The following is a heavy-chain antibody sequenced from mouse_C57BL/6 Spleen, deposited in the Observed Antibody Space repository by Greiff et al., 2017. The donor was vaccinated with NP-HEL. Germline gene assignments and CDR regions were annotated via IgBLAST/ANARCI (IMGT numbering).Heavy chain of an antibody. Sequence: DVKLVESGGDLVKPGGSLKLSCAASGFTFSSYGMSWVRQTPDKRLEWVATISSGGSYTYYPDSVKGRFTFSRDNAKNTLYLQMSSLKSEDTAMYYCARLDSSGYGFAYWGQGTLVTVSA. J-gene: IGHJ3*01. D-gene: IGHD3-2*02. CDR3: ARLDSSGYGFAY. V-gene: IGHV5-6*02. CDR2: ISSGGSYT. CDR1: GFTFSSYG.